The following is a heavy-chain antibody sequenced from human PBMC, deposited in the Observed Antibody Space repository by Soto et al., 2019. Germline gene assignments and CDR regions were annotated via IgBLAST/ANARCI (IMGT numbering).Heavy chain of an antibody. J-gene: IGHJ4*02. Sequence: QITLKESGPPLVKPTQTLALTCTFSGFSLSTSGVGVGWIRQPPGKALEWLALIYWDDDKRYSPSLKSRLTITKDTSKNQVVLTMTNMDPVDTATYYCAHSYSSGWYYGPFDYWGQGTLVTVSS. V-gene: IGHV2-5*02. D-gene: IGHD6-19*01. CDR1: GFSLSTSGVG. CDR2: IYWDDDK. CDR3: AHSYSSGWYYGPFDY.